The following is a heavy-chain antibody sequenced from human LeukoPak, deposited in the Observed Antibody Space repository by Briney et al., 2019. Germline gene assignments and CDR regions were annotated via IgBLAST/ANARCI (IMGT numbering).Heavy chain of an antibody. V-gene: IGHV3-74*01. CDR2: VEHDGSRT. J-gene: IGHJ4*02. CDR3: ATDLG. Sequence: GGSLRLSCAASGFAFTSYWMHWVRQPPGKGLVWVSRVEHDGSRTAYADSVTGRFTISRDNARNMVYLQMNSLRAEDTAVYYCATDLGWGQGTLVTVSS. D-gene: IGHD4-17*01. CDR1: GFAFTSYW.